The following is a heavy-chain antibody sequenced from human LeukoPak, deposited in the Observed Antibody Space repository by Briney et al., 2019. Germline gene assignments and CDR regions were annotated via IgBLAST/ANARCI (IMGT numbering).Heavy chain of an antibody. V-gene: IGHV4-59*01. D-gene: IGHD6-6*01. Sequence: PSQTLSLTRTISGGSISSYYWSCIRQPPAKAQERIGYSHYSGNTNYNPSLKSRVTISVDLSNNQYSLTLRSVAAADTAVYYCARSASSNSRSAFDIWGQGTMVTVSS. CDR2: SHYSGNT. J-gene: IGHJ3*02. CDR1: GGSISSYY. CDR3: ARSASSNSRSAFDI.